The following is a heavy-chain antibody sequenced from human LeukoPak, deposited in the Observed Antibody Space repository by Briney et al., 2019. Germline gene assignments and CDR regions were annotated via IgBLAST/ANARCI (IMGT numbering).Heavy chain of an antibody. CDR1: GYSISSGYY. CDR2: IYHSGST. V-gene: IGHV4-38-2*02. J-gene: IGHJ6*03. CDR3: ARAKSLYFYYYMDV. Sequence: PSETLSLTCTVSGYSISSGYYWGWIRQPPGKGLEWIGSIYHSGSTYYNPSLKSRVTISVDTSKNQFSLKLSSVTAADTAVYYCARAKSLYFYYYMDVWGKGTTVTVSS.